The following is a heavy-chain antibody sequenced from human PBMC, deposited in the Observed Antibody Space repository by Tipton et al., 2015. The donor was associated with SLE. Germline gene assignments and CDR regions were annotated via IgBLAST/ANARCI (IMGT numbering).Heavy chain of an antibody. CDR1: GFTFGDYA. CDR3: AKEISAAGY. CDR2: SNHSGST. V-gene: IGHV4-34*08. D-gene: IGHD6-13*01. Sequence: LRLSCTASGFTFGDYAMSWVRQPPGKGLEGIGESNHSGSTNYNPSLGSRVSISVDTSRNQFSLKLNAVTAADTAVYYCAKEISAAGYWGQGTLVTVSS. J-gene: IGHJ4*02.